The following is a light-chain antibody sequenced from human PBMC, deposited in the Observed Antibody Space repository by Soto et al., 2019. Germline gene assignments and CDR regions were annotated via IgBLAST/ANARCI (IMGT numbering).Light chain of an antibody. CDR2: AAS. CDR1: QGIRND. Sequence: AIQMTQSPSSLSASVGDRVTITCRASQGIRNDLGWYQQKPGKAPKLLIYAASSLQSGVPSRFSGSGSGTDFTLTISSLQHEDFATYYFLQDYNYPLTFGGGTKVDIK. CDR3: LQDYNYPLT. J-gene: IGKJ4*01. V-gene: IGKV1-6*01.